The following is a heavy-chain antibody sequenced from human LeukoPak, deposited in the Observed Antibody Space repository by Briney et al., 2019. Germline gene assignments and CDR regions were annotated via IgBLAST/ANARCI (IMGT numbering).Heavy chain of an antibody. CDR3: ARQLAKDFWSGYQLDWFDP. CDR1: GGSISSSSYY. CDR2: IYYSGST. D-gene: IGHD3-3*01. J-gene: IGHJ5*02. Sequence: SETLSLTRTVSGGSISSSSYYWGWIRQPPGKGLEWIGSIYYSGSTYYNPSLKSRVTISVDTSKNQFSLKLSSVTAADTAVYYCARQLAKDFWSGYQLDWFDPWGQGTLVTVSS. V-gene: IGHV4-39*01.